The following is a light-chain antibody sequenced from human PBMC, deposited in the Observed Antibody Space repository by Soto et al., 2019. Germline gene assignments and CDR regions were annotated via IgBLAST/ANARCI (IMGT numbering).Light chain of an antibody. CDR2: AAS. V-gene: IGKV1-33*01. Sequence: IQMTQSPASLSASVGDRGTITCQASQDISNYLNWYQQKPGKAPKRLIYAASTLQTGAPSRFSGGGSGTVFPFTISSLQPEDLATYYCQQYNNGPPTYTFG. CDR1: QDISNY. J-gene: IGKJ2*01. CDR3: QQYNNGPPTYT.